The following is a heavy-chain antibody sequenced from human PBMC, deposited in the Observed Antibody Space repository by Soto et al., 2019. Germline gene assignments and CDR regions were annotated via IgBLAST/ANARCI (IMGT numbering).Heavy chain of an antibody. CDR3: ARDHERYFDWLPRSPTDAFDI. D-gene: IGHD3-9*01. CDR1: GFTFSSYA. CDR2: ISYDGSNK. J-gene: IGHJ3*02. Sequence: GGSLRLSCAASGFTFSSYAMHWVRQAPGKGLEWVAVISYDGSNKYYADSVKGRFTISRDNSKNTLYLQMNSLRAEDTAVYYCARDHERYFDWLPRSPTDAFDIWGQGTMVTV. V-gene: IGHV3-30-3*01.